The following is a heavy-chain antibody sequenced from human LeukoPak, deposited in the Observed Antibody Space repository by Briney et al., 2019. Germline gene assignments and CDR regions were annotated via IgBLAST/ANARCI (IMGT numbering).Heavy chain of an antibody. CDR1: GFTFSSYA. CDR2: ISYDGSNK. Sequence: GRSLRLSCAASGFTFSSYAMHWVRQAPGKGLEWVAVISYDGSNKYYADSVKGRFTTSRDNSKNTLYLQMNSLRAEDTAVYYCARDPMYSGSYGVGDYWGQGTLVTVSS. V-gene: IGHV3-30-3*01. CDR3: ARDPMYSGSYGVGDY. J-gene: IGHJ4*02. D-gene: IGHD1-26*01.